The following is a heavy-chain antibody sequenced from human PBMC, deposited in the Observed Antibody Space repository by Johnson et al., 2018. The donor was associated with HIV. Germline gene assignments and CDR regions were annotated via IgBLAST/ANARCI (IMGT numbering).Heavy chain of an antibody. CDR2: IYSGGTT. D-gene: IGHD3-16*01. V-gene: IGHV3-66*01. CDR1: GFTVSSNY. CDR3: ARGSRYTHDNDDVYLLHAFDI. Sequence: VQLVESGGGLVQPGGSLRLSCAASGFTVSSNYMTWVRQAPGKRLEWVSVIYSGGTTYNADSVKGRFTISRDNSKNMLYLQVNSLRAEDTAVYYCARGSRYTHDNDDVYLLHAFDIWGQGTVVTVSS. J-gene: IGHJ3*02.